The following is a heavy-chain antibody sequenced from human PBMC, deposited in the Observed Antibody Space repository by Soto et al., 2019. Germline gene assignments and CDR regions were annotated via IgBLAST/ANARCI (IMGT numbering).Heavy chain of an antibody. J-gene: IGHJ1*01. CDR3: VKDESINWYSGHFRH. CDR1: GFTFDDYA. V-gene: IGHV3-9*01. CDR2: INWNSGSI. D-gene: IGHD6-13*01. Sequence: GWSLRLSCAASGFTFDDYAMHWVRQVPGEGLEWVSGINWNSGSIGYGDSVKGRFAISRDNAKNSLHLQMNSLSAEDTAFYYCVKDESINWYSGHFRHWGQGTLVTVSS.